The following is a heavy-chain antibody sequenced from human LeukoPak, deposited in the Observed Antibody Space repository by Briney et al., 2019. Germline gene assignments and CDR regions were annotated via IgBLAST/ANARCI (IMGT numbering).Heavy chain of an antibody. CDR1: GGSISSYY. CDR2: IYTSGST. J-gene: IGHJ4*02. D-gene: IGHD1-26*01. CDR3: ARDFGIVGARALYYFDY. V-gene: IGHV4-4*07. Sequence: SETLSLTCTVSGGSISSYYWSWLRQPAGMGLEWIGRIYTSGSTNYNPSLKSRVTMSVDTSKNQFSLKLSSVTAADTAVYYCARDFGIVGARALYYFDYWGQGTLVTVSS.